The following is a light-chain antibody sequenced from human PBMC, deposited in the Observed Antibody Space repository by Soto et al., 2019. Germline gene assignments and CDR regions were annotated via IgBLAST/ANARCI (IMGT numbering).Light chain of an antibody. CDR3: QQYGRSPWT. Sequence: EIVLTPSPVTPSLSPGERATLSCRASQSVSSSYLAWYQQKPGQAPRLLIYGASSRATGIPDRFSGSGSGTDFVLTISRLEPDDFAVYYCQQYGRSPWTFGQGTKVDIK. CDR2: GAS. J-gene: IGKJ1*01. V-gene: IGKV3-20*01. CDR1: QSVSSSY.